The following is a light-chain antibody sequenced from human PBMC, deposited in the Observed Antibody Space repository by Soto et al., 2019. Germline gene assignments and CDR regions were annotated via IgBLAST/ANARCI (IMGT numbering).Light chain of an antibody. CDR1: QRITT. V-gene: IGKV3-15*01. Sequence: EIVMTQSPATLSLSPGERATLSCRASQRITTVAWYQQKPGQAPRLLIYGLSIRAPGVPARFSVSGSGTEFTLTISSLQSEDFAVYYCQQHGSSPITFGQGTRLEIK. J-gene: IGKJ5*01. CDR2: GLS. CDR3: QQHGSSPIT.